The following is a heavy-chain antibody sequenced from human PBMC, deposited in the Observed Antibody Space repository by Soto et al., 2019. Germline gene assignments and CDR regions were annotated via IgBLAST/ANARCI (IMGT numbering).Heavy chain of an antibody. J-gene: IGHJ5*02. D-gene: IGHD2-15*01. V-gene: IGHV4-59*01. Sequence: SETLSLTCTVSGGSISSYYWSWIRQPPGKGLEWIGHIYYSGSTNYSPSLKSRVTISVDTSKNQLSLKLSSVTAADTAVYYCARVRDCSGGICYSWWFDPWGQGTLVTVSS. CDR2: IYYSGST. CDR3: ARVRDCSGGICYSWWFDP. CDR1: GGSISSYY.